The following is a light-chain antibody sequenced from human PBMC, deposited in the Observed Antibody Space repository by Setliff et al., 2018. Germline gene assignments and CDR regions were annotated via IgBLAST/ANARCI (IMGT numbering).Light chain of an antibody. Sequence: LAQPASVSGSPGQSITISCTGSSSDVGRYMYVSWYQQHPGKAPKLVIYVVSNRPSGVSDRFSGSKSGITASLTISGLQAEDEADYYCCSYTSSGSRVFGTGTKVTVL. CDR2: VVS. J-gene: IGLJ1*01. CDR1: SSDVGRYMY. V-gene: IGLV2-14*03. CDR3: CSYTSSGSRV.